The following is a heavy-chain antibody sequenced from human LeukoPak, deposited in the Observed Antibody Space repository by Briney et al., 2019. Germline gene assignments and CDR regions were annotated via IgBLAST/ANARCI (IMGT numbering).Heavy chain of an antibody. CDR2: ISHSGST. V-gene: IGHV4-38-2*01. CDR3: ARVGGYSYGNYYFNY. D-gene: IGHD5-18*01. Sequence: SETLSLTCAVSGYSISSGYYWGWIRQPPGKGLDWIGIISHSGSTYYNPSLRSRVTISIDTSKNQFSLRLNSVTATDTAVYYCARVGGYSYGNYYFNYWGQGTLVTVSS. J-gene: IGHJ4*02. CDR1: GYSISSGYY.